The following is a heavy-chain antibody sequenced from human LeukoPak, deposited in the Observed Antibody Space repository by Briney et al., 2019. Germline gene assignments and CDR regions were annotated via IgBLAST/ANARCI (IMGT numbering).Heavy chain of an antibody. CDR3: AKGIGGAVDY. J-gene: IGHJ4*02. D-gene: IGHD6-13*01. CDR2: ISGSGGDT. CDR1: GLPFSSYA. Sequence: GGSLRLSCTASGLPFSSYAMSWVRQAPGRGLEWVSGISGSGGDTYYADSVKGRFTISRDNSKNTLYLQMNSLRAEDTAVYYCAKGIGGAVDYWGQGTLVTVSS. V-gene: IGHV3-23*01.